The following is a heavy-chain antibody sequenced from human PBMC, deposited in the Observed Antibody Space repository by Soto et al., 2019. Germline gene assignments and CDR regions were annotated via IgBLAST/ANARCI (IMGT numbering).Heavy chain of an antibody. CDR1: GYTFTSYG. J-gene: IGHJ6*02. D-gene: IGHD2-2*02. V-gene: IGHV1-18*01. Sequence: QVQLVQSGAEVKKPGASVKVSCKASGYTFTSYGISWVRQAPGQGLEWMGWISAYNGNTNYAQKLQGRVTMTTDTSTSTAYMELRSLRSDDTAVYYCARGKPPRDCSSTSCYKNYYYGMDVWGQGTTVTVSS. CDR3: ARGKPPRDCSSTSCYKNYYYGMDV. CDR2: ISAYNGNT.